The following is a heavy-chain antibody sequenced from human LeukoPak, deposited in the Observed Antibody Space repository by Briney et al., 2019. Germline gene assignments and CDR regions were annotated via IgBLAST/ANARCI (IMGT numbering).Heavy chain of an antibody. J-gene: IGHJ4*02. CDR1: GGSISSYY. CDR2: IYTSGST. V-gene: IGHV4-4*07. D-gene: IGHD3-22*01. CDR3: ARVGYYDSSGYGPFDY. Sequence: SETLSLTCTVSGGSISSYYWSWIRQPAGKGLEWIGRIYTSGSTNYNPSLKSRVTMSVDTSKNQFSLKLSSVTAADTAVYYCARVGYYDSSGYGPFDYWGQGTLVTVSS.